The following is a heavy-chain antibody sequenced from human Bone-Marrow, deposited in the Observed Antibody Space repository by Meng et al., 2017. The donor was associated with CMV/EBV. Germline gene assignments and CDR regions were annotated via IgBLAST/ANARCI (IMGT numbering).Heavy chain of an antibody. Sequence: SVKVSCKASGDTFSNFGISWVRQAPGQGLEWMGGIIPILRIPNYAQKFQGRITITADQSTNTTYMEVSSLRSEDTAVYYCARGRSDVEPAGSQAQALTHWDQGPVVPVPS. CDR3: ARGRSDVEPAGSQAQALTH. CDR2: IIPILRIP. D-gene: IGHD2-2*01. J-gene: IGHJ4*02. CDR1: GDTFSNFG. V-gene: IGHV1-69*10.